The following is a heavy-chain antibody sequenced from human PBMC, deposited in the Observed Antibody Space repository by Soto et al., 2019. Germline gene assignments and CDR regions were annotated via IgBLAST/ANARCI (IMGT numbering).Heavy chain of an antibody. CDR1: GGTFSSYP. J-gene: IGHJ5*02. CDR3: ARTRAATDSLYWFDP. V-gene: IGHV1-69*02. Sequence: QVQLVQSGAEVQKPGSSVKVSCKASGGTFSSYPISWVRQAPGQGLEWMGRIIPILNIANYAQKFQGRVTLTADKSTNTAYMELSSLRSEDTAGYYCARTRAATDSLYWFDPWGQGTLVTVSS. D-gene: IGHD2-21*01. CDR2: IIPILNIA.